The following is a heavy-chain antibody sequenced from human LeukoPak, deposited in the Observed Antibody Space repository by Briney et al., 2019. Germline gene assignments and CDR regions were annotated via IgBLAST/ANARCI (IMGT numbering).Heavy chain of an antibody. CDR2: IYYSGST. Sequence: SETLSLACTVSGGSISSSSYYWGWIRQPPGKGLEWIGSIYYSGSTYYNPSLKSRVTISVDTSKNQFSLKLSSVTAADTAVYYCARLGLEVVPAAIDYWGQGTLVTVSS. J-gene: IGHJ4*02. D-gene: IGHD2-2*01. CDR3: ARLGLEVVPAAIDY. V-gene: IGHV4-39*01. CDR1: GGSISSSSYY.